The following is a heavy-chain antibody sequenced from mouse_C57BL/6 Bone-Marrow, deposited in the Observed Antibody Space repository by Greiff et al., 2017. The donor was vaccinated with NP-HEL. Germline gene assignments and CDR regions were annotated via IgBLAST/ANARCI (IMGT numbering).Heavy chain of an antibody. V-gene: IGHV1-81*01. Sequence: QVQLQQSGAELARPGASVKLSCKASGYTFTSYGISWVKQRPGQGLEWIGEIYPRSGTTYYNEKFKGKATLTADKSSSTAYMELRSLTSEDTAVYFCARSYYSNYWFAYWGQGTLVTVSA. J-gene: IGHJ3*01. CDR2: IYPRSGTT. CDR1: GYTFTSYG. D-gene: IGHD2-5*01. CDR3: ARSYYSNYWFAY.